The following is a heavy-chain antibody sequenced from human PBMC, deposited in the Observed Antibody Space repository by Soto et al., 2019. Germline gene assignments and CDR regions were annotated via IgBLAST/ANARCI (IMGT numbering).Heavy chain of an antibody. V-gene: IGHV2-5*02. D-gene: IGHD6-6*01. J-gene: IGHJ3*02. CDR2: IYWADEK. CDR3: AHRLYASSDDAFDI. CDR1: GFSLTTSGVG. Sequence: QITLKESGPTLVKPTQTLTLTCTFSGFSLTTSGVGVGWIRQPPGKDLEWLALIYWADEKRYSPSLQSRLTITKDTSKTQVDLTVTNMNPADTGTYYRAHRLYASSDDAFDIWCQGTMVYVSS.